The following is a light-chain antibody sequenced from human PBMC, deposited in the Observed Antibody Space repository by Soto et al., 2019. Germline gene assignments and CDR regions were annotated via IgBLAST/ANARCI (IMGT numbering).Light chain of an antibody. J-gene: IGKJ5*01. CDR3: QHRSNSPIT. V-gene: IGKV3D-11*01. CDR2: DTS. CDR1: QGVGSH. Sequence: EIVLTQSPATLSLSPGERATLSCRASQGVGSHLAWYQQKPGQAPRLLIYDTSNRATGPSARFSGSGSGTDFTLTINSLEPEDFAVYYCQHRSNSPITFGPGTRWRL.